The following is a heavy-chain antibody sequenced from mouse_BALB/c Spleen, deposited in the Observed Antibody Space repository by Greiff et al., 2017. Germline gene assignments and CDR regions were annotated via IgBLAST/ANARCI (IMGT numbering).Heavy chain of an antibody. CDR2: IWGDGST. D-gene: IGHD2-1*01. CDR1: GFTLTSYG. V-gene: IGHV2-3*01. Sequence: VKLVESGPGLVAPSQSLSISCTVSGFTLTSYGVSWVRQPPGKGLEWLGVIWGDGSTNYHSALISRLSISKDNSKSQVFLKLNSLQTDDTATYYCAKGDGNYAMDYWGQGTSVTVSA. CDR3: AKGDGNYAMDY. J-gene: IGHJ4*01.